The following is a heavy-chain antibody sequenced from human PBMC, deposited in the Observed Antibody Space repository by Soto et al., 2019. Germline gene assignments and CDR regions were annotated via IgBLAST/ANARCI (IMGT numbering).Heavy chain of an antibody. J-gene: IGHJ4*02. CDR3: ARNVGGYAFWNGYSYFDY. V-gene: IGHV4-34*01. CDR2: INHRGST. Sequence: QVQLQQWGAGLLKPSETLSLTCAVYDGSFSGYYWSWIRQPPGKGLEWIGEINHRGSTNYNPSLKSRVTISVDTAKNQFSLKLSSVTAADTAVYYGARNVGGYAFWNGYSYFDYWGQGTLVTVSS. CDR1: DGSFSGYY. D-gene: IGHD3-3*01.